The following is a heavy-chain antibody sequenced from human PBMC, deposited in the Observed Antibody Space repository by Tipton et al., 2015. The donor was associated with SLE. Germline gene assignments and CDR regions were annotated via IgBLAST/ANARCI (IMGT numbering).Heavy chain of an antibody. D-gene: IGHD2-15*01. Sequence: LRLSCAVSGYSISSGYYWGWIRQPPGKGLEWIGSIYYSGSTYYNPSLKSRVTISVDTSKNQFFLKLSSVTAADTAVYYCARWVGWFDPWGQGTLVTVSS. CDR1: GYSISSGYY. CDR2: IYYSGST. J-gene: IGHJ5*02. V-gene: IGHV4-38-2*01. CDR3: ARWVGWFDP.